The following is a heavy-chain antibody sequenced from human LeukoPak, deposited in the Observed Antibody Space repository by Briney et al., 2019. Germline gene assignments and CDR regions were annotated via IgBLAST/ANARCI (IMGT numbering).Heavy chain of an antibody. J-gene: IGHJ4*02. CDR2: IYHSGST. CDR1: GFTFSSYG. CDR3: ARVGGGDPRGYSYGDFDY. Sequence: GSLRLSCAASGFTFSSYGMHWVRQPPGKGLEWIGEIYHSGSTNYNPSLKSRVTISVDKSKNQFSLKLSSVTAADTAVYYCARVGGGDPRGYSYGDFDYWGQGTLVTVSS. D-gene: IGHD5-18*01. V-gene: IGHV4-4*02.